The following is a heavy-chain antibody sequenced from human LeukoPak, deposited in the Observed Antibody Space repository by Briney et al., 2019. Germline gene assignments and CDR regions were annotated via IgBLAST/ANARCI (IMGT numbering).Heavy chain of an antibody. CDR3: ARRGCSSISCYEDY. Sequence: SETLSLTYSVSGGSISRSDYYWSWIRQPPGKGLEWIGYIYYTGITYYNPSLKSRVTISVDTSKNQFSLNLSSVTAADTAVYYCARRGCSSISCYEDYWGQGTMVTVSS. CDR1: GGSISRSDYY. D-gene: IGHD2-2*01. J-gene: IGHJ4*02. V-gene: IGHV4-30-4*01. CDR2: IYYTGIT.